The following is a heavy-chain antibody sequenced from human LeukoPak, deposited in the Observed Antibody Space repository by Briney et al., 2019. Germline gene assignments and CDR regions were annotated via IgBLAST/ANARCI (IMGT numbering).Heavy chain of an antibody. D-gene: IGHD1-26*01. CDR3: ARSGSTGSARGNWFDP. V-gene: IGHV3-21*01. J-gene: IGHJ5*02. Sequence: GGSLRLSCAASGFTFNIYAMSWVRQAPGKGLEWVSSISSSSYIYYPDSLKGRFSISRDNAKNSLYLQMNSLRAEDTAVYYCARSGSTGSARGNWFDPWGQGTLVTVSS. CDR2: ISSSSYI. CDR1: GFTFNIYA.